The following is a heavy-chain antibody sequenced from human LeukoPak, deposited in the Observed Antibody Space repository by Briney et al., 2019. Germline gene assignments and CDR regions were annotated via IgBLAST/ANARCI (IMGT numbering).Heavy chain of an antibody. V-gene: IGHV3-23*01. CDR1: GFTFSTFA. D-gene: IGHD3-3*01. Sequence: PGGSLRLSCVASGFTFSTFAMSWVRQGPGKGLEWVSTVSDRDGSTHYADSVKGRFTISRDISKNTLFLQMNSLRAEDMAIYYCAKVPAPTIFGVVISWFDPWGQGTLVTVSS. CDR2: VSDRDGST. J-gene: IGHJ5*02. CDR3: AKVPAPTIFGVVISWFDP.